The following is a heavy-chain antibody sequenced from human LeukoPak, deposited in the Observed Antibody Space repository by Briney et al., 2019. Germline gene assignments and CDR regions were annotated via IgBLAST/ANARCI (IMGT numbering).Heavy chain of an antibody. Sequence: GGSLRLSCAASGFTFSDYYMSWIRQAPGKGLEWVSYISSSGSTIYYADSVKGRFTISRDNAKNSLYLQMNSLRAEGTAVYYCARAQEGQLAPFDYWGQGTLVTVSS. V-gene: IGHV3-11*01. CDR1: GFTFSDYY. CDR3: ARAQEGQLAPFDY. D-gene: IGHD6-6*01. CDR2: ISSSGSTI. J-gene: IGHJ4*02.